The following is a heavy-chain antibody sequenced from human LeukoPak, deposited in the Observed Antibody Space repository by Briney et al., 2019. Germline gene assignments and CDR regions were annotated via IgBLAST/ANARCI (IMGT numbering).Heavy chain of an antibody. J-gene: IGHJ4*02. CDR3: ARDWPPDY. Sequence: GGSLRLSCAASGFTVSSNFMSWVRQAPGKGLDWVSVIYSGGNTYSADSVKGRFTISRDNSKNTLYLHMNSLRAEDTAVYYCARDWPPDYWGQGTLVTVSS. V-gene: IGHV3-66*02. D-gene: IGHD2-21*01. CDR1: GFTVSSNF. CDR2: IYSGGNT.